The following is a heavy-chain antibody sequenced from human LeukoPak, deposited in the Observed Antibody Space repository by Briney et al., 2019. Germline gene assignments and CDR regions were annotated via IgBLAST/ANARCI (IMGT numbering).Heavy chain of an antibody. CDR3: ARDRHKLVDIVAGILDY. J-gene: IGHJ4*02. CDR2: IFHTGST. CDR1: GYSISSGYY. V-gene: IGHV4-38-2*02. Sequence: SETLSLTCTVSGYSISSGYYWAWIRQPPGKGLEWIGSIFHTGSTYHNPSLKSRVTISVDTSKNQFSLKLSSVTAADTAVYYCARDRHKLVDIVAGILDYWGQGTLVTVSS. D-gene: IGHD5-12*01.